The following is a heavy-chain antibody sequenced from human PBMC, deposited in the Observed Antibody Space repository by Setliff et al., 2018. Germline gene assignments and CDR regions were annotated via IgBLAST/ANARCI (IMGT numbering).Heavy chain of an antibody. CDR3: AKGGTYRYFDY. J-gene: IGHJ4*02. V-gene: IGHV4-59*01. Sequence: PSETLSLTCTVSGDSMSGASIWSWIRQPPGKGLEFMGYVFPNGASKYDPSLKSRLTISVDTSKNQFSLKLTSVTAADTAVYFCAKGGTYRYFDYWGQGTLVTVSS. D-gene: IGHD2-15*01. CDR2: VFPNGAS. CDR1: GDSMSGAS.